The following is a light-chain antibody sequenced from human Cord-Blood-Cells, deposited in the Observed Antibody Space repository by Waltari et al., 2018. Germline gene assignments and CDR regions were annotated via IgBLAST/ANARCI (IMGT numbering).Light chain of an antibody. CDR1: QSVSSY. CDR3: QQRSNWPPYT. Sequence: EIVLTQSPATLSLSPGERATLSCRASQSVSSYLAWYQQKPGQAPRLLLFDASNRGTGSPARFSGSGAGTDFYLTISSLEPDDFAVYYCQQRSNWPPYTFGQGTKLEIK. V-gene: IGKV3-11*01. J-gene: IGKJ2*01. CDR2: DAS.